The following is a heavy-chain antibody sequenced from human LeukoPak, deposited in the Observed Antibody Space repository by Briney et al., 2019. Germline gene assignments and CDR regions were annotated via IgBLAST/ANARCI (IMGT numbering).Heavy chain of an antibody. V-gene: IGHV4-38-2*02. CDR2: IHHTGST. CDR1: GFSVSSGYY. Sequence: SETLSLTGTVSGFSVSSGYYWGWIRQPPGKGLEWIGSIHHTGSTYYNPSLKSRVTISLDTSKNQFSLKLSSVTAADTAVYYCTRTASYYNNYYFDYWGQGTLVTVSS. D-gene: IGHD3-10*01. J-gene: IGHJ4*02. CDR3: TRTASYYNNYYFDY.